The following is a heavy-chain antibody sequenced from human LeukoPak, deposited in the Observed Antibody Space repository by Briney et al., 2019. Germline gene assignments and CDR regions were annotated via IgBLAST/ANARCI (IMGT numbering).Heavy chain of an antibody. CDR1: GYTFTSYD. CDR3: ARVKIDEQLGYYFDY. V-gene: IGHV1-8*01. CDR2: MNPNSGNT. D-gene: IGHD6-6*01. J-gene: IGHJ4*02. Sequence: ASVKVSCKASGYTFTSYDINRVRQATGQGLEWMGWMNPNSGNTGYAQKFQGRVTMTRNTSISTAYMELSSLRSEDTAVYYCARVKIDEQLGYYFDYWGQGTLATVSS.